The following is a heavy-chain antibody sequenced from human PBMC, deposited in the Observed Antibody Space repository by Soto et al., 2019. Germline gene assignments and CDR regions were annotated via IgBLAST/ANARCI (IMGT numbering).Heavy chain of an antibody. D-gene: IGHD3-3*01. Sequence: GGSLRLSCAASGFTFSDYYMSWIRQAPGKGLEWVSYISSSGSTIYYAGSVKGRFTISRDNAKNSLYLQMNSLRAEDTAVYYCARDLGVVIIPSSKGFDYWGQGTLVTVSS. CDR1: GFTFSDYY. V-gene: IGHV3-11*04. J-gene: IGHJ4*02. CDR2: ISSSGSTI. CDR3: ARDLGVVIIPSSKGFDY.